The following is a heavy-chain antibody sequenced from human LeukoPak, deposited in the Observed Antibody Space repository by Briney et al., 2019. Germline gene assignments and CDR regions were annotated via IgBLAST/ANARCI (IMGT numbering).Heavy chain of an antibody. CDR2: IGTAGDT. CDR3: AREGKYCSSTSCLGHAFDI. CDR1: GFTFSSYD. V-gene: IGHV3-13*01. J-gene: IGHJ3*02. D-gene: IGHD2-2*01. Sequence: PGGSLRLSCAASGFTFSSYDMHWVRQATGKGLEWVSAIGTAGDTYYPGSVKGRFTISRENAKNSLYLQMNSLRAEDTAVYYCAREGKYCSSTSCLGHAFDIWGQGTMVTVSS.